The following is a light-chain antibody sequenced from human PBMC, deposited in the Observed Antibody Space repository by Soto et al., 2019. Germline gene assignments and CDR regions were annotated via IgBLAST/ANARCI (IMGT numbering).Light chain of an antibody. Sequence: EIQLTHSPSFLSPSVGERVTITCLASQVISTSLAWYQVKPGKAPKLLIYAASTLESGVPSRFSATVSGTEFSLTITSLQPEDFATYYCQQLFDSPITFGQGTRLEIK. V-gene: IGKV1-9*01. CDR2: AAS. J-gene: IGKJ5*01. CDR3: QQLFDSPIT. CDR1: QVISTS.